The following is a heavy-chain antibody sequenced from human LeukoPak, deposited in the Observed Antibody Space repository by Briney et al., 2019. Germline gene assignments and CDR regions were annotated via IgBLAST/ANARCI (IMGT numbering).Heavy chain of an antibody. Sequence: ASVKVSCKASGYTFTSYDINWVRQATGQGLEWMGWMNPNSGNTGYAQKFQGRVTITRNTSISTAYMELSSLRSEDTAVYYCARTGIAAAGIDYWGQGTLVTVSS. D-gene: IGHD6-13*01. CDR1: GYTFTSYD. J-gene: IGHJ4*02. CDR3: ARTGIAAAGIDY. CDR2: MNPNSGNT. V-gene: IGHV1-8*03.